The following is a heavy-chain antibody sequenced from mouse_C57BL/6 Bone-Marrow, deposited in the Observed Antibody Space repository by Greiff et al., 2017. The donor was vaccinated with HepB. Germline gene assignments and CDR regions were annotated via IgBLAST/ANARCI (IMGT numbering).Heavy chain of an antibody. D-gene: IGHD2-4*01. CDR3: ARCWDYGAWFAY. CDR2: ISSGSSTI. CDR1: GFTFSDYG. V-gene: IGHV5-17*01. Sequence: EVNVVESGGGLVKPGGSLKLSCAASGFTFSDYGMHWVRQAPEKGLEWVAYISSGSSTIYYADTVKGRFTITRDNAKNTLFLQMTSLRSEDTAMYYCARCWDYGAWFAYWGQGTLVTVSA. J-gene: IGHJ3*01.